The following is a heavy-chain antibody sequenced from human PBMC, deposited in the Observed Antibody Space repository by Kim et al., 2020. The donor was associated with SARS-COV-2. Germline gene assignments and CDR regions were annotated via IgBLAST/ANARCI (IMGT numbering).Heavy chain of an antibody. CDR2: IYSGGST. CDR3: ASSYSSSWSLYFDY. CDR1: GFTVSSNY. D-gene: IGHD6-13*01. V-gene: IGHV3-53*01. Sequence: GGSLRLSCAASGFTVSSNYMSWVRQAPGKGLEWVSVIYSGGSTYYADSVKGRFTISRDNSKNTLYLQMSSLRAEDTAVYYCASSYSSSWSLYFDYWGQGT. J-gene: IGHJ4*02.